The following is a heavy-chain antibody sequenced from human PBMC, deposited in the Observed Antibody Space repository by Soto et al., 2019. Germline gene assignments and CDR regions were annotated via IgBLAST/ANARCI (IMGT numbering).Heavy chain of an antibody. D-gene: IGHD1-26*01. CDR1: GFPFSTSA. V-gene: IGHV3-23*01. Sequence: EVQLLESGGGLVQPGGSLRLSCAASGFPFSTSAMNWVRQGPGKGLEWVSIISATSDAAHYAESVKGRFTSSRDNSKNTLYLQMNSLRAEDTAVYYCGKYSGSYPVYNGMNLWGQGTTVTVSS. CDR2: ISATSDAA. J-gene: IGHJ6*02. CDR3: GKYSGSYPVYNGMNL.